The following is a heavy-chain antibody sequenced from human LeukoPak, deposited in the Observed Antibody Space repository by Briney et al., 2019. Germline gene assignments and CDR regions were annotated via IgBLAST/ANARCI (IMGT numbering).Heavy chain of an antibody. Sequence: ASVKVSCKASGNTFTSYYMHWVRQAPGQGLEWMGIISPSGGSTSYAQTFEGRVTMTMDTSTSTVYMELSSLRSEDTAVYYCARWDENIYGQPQGGSLGYWGQGTLVTVSS. D-gene: IGHD4-17*01. V-gene: IGHV1-46*01. CDR3: ARWDENIYGQPQGGSLGY. CDR2: ISPSGGST. J-gene: IGHJ4*02. CDR1: GNTFTSYY.